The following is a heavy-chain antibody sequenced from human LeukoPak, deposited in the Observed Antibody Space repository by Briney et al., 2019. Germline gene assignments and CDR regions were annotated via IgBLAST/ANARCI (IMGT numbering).Heavy chain of an antibody. V-gene: IGHV1-3*01. J-gene: IGHJ4*02. Sequence: ASVKVFCKASGYTFTSYAMHWVRQAPGQRLEWMGWINACNGNTKYSQKFQGRVTITRDTSASTAYMELSSLRSEDTAVYYWTRSNGMVGFDYWGQGTLVTVSS. CDR3: TRSNGMVGFDY. D-gene: IGHD2-15*01. CDR2: INACNGNT. CDR1: GYTFTSYA.